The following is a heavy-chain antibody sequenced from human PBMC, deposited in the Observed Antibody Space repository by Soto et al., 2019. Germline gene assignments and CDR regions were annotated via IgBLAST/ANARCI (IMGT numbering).Heavy chain of an antibody. Sequence: SETLSLTCAVYGGSFSGYYWSWIRQPPGKGLEWIGEINHSGSTNYNPSLKSRVTISVDTSKNQFSLKLSSVTAADTAVYYCARQRRYCSSTSCYAVGMRYYYYMDVWGKGTTVTVSS. V-gene: IGHV4-34*01. CDR3: ARQRRYCSSTSCYAVGMRYYYYMDV. CDR1: GGSFSGYY. J-gene: IGHJ6*03. CDR2: INHSGST. D-gene: IGHD2-2*01.